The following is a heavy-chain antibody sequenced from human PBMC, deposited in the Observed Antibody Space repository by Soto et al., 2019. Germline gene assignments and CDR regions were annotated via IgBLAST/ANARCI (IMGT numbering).Heavy chain of an antibody. V-gene: IGHV1-2*04. J-gene: IGHJ4*02. D-gene: IGHD2-15*01. Sequence: GASVKVSCKASGYTFTSYGISWVRQAPGQGLEWMGWINPNSGGTNYAQKFQGWVTMTRDTSISTAYMELSRLRSDDTAVYYCARGRRINCSGGSCSQIDYWGQGTLVTVSS. CDR1: GYTFTSYG. CDR2: INPNSGGT. CDR3: ARGRRINCSGGSCSQIDY.